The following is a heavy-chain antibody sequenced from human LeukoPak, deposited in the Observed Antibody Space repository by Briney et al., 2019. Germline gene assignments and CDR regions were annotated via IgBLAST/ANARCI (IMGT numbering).Heavy chain of an antibody. CDR2: MNPNSGNT. Sequence: ASVKVFCKASGYTFTKYDITWVRQATGQGLEWMGWMNPNSGNTGYAQKFQGRVTITRDTSMTTVYMELSSLGSEDTAVYYCARGPVSYWYFDLWGRGSLVTVSS. J-gene: IGHJ2*01. V-gene: IGHV1-8*03. CDR3: ARGPVSYWYFDL. CDR1: GYTFTKYD.